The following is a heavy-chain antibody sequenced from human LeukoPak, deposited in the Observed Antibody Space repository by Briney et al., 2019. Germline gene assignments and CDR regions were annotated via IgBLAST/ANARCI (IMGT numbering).Heavy chain of an antibody. V-gene: IGHV4-34*01. Sequence: SETLSLTCAVYGGSFSGYYWSWIRQPPGKGLEWIGEINHSGSTNYNPSLKSRVTISVDTSKNQFSLKLSSVTAADTAVYYCARAPAYCGGDCYSNAFDIWGQGTMVTVSS. D-gene: IGHD2-21*02. CDR1: GGSFSGYY. CDR2: INHSGST. CDR3: ARAPAYCGGDCYSNAFDI. J-gene: IGHJ3*02.